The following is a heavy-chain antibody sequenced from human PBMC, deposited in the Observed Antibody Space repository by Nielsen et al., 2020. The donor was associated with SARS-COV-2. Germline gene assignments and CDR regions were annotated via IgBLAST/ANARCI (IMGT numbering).Heavy chain of an antibody. J-gene: IGHJ5*02. CDR3: ARTFRTGTTGP. V-gene: IGHV4-34*12. CDR2: IFHSGST. Sequence: WIRQPPGKGLEWIGEIFHSGSTNYNPSLQSRVTISVDTSKNQFSLKLSSVTAADTAVYYCARTFRTGTTGPWGQGTLVTVSS. D-gene: IGHD1-7*01.